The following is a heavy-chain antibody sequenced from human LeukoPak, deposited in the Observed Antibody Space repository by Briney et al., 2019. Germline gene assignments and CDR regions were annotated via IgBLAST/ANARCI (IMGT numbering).Heavy chain of an antibody. CDR2: INPSGGST. CDR3: ARGMSYGGNLNEYFQH. CDR1: GYTFTSYY. D-gene: IGHD4-23*01. Sequence: ASVKVSCKASGYTFTSYYMHWVRQAPGQGLEWMGIINPSGGSTSYAQKFQGRLTMTRDTSTSTVYMELSSLRSEDTAVYYCARGMSYGGNLNEYFQHWGQGTLVTVSS. J-gene: IGHJ1*01. V-gene: IGHV1-46*01.